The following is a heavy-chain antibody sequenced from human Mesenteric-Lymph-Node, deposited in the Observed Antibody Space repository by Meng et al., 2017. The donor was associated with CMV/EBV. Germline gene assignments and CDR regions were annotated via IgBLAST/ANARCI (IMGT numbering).Heavy chain of an antibody. CDR2: IYSDGST. CDR1: GFTVSSNY. J-gene: IGHJ4*02. V-gene: IGHV3-53*01. D-gene: IGHD3-10*01. CDR3: AKEAGGSGSSLDY. Sequence: GGSLRLSCAASGFTVSSNYMSWVRQAPGKGLEWVSLIYSDGSTYHADSVKGRFTISRDNSKNTLYLQMSSLRAEDTAVYYCAKEAGGSGSSLDYWGQGTLVTVSS.